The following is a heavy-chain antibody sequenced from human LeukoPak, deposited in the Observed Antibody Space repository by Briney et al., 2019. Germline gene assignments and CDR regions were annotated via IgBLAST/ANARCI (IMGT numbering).Heavy chain of an antibody. D-gene: IGHD1-26*01. CDR3: ARDSGSYSGDYYYYMDV. CDR2: ISAYKGNT. CDR1: GYTFTSYG. J-gene: IGHJ6*03. V-gene: IGHV1-18*01. Sequence: GASVKVSCKASGYTFTSYGISWVRQAPGQGREWMGWISAYKGNTNYAQKLQGRVTMTTDTSTSTAYMELRSLRSDDTAVYYCARDSGSYSGDYYYYMDVWGKGTTVTVSS.